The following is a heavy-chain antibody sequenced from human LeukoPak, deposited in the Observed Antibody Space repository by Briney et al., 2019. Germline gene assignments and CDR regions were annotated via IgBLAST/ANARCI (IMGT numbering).Heavy chain of an antibody. CDR3: AREGSSSSFDY. D-gene: IGHD6-6*01. V-gene: IGHV1-18*01. Sequence: GASVKVSCKASGYTFTRNGISWVRQAPGQGLEWMGWISANNGNTNYAQKFQGRVTMTTDESTSTAYMGLRSLRSDDTAVYYCAREGSSSSFDYWGQGTLVTVS. CDR1: GYTFTRNG. CDR2: ISANNGNT. J-gene: IGHJ4*02.